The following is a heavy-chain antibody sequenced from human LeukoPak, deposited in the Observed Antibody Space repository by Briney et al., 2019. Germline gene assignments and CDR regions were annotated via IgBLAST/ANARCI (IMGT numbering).Heavy chain of an antibody. CDR3: ATLRSPLDY. D-gene: IGHD3-3*01. CDR1: GFTFSSYS. CDR2: ISSSSSYI. Sequence: GGSLRLSCAASGFTFSSYSMNWVRQAPGKGLEWVSSISSSSSYIYYADSVKGRFTISRDNAKNSLYLQVNSLRAEDTAVYYCATLRSPLDYWGQGTLVTVSS. J-gene: IGHJ4*02. V-gene: IGHV3-21*01.